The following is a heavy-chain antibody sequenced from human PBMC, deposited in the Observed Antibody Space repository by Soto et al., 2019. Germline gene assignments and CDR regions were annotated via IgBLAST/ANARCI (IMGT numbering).Heavy chain of an antibody. D-gene: IGHD2-8*02. Sequence: GGSLRLSCAASGFIFGNYAMSWVRQAPGKGLEWVSNIGGSGGDTYYAGSVKGRFSISRDNSKNTLYLQMNSLRAEDTAVYYCARCLGGEHCTSGIWFRFQHWGQGTLVTVSS. V-gene: IGHV3-23*01. CDR3: ARCLGGEHCTSGIWFRFQH. CDR1: GFIFGNYA. CDR2: IGGSGGDT. J-gene: IGHJ1*01.